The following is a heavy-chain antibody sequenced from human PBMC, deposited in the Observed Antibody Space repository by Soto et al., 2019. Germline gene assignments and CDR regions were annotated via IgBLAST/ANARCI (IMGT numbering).Heavy chain of an antibody. Sequence: SVKVSCKASGYTFTSYGISWVRQAPGQGLEWMGWISAYNGNTNYAQKLQGRVTMTTDTSTSTAYMELRSLRSDDTAVYYCARDMTRAKYYDFWSGYYPFFDCWGQGTLVTVSS. CDR2: ISAYNGNT. CDR1: GYTFTSYG. V-gene: IGHV1-18*01. CDR3: ARDMTRAKYYDFWSGYYPFFDC. D-gene: IGHD3-3*01. J-gene: IGHJ4*02.